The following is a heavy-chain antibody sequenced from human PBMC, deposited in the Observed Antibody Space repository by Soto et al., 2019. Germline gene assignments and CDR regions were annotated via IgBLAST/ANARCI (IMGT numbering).Heavy chain of an antibody. CDR1: GGSISSYY. CDR2: IYYSGST. Sequence: PSETLSLTCTVSGGSISSYYWSWIRQPPGKGLEWIGYIYYSGSTNYNPSPKSRVTISVDTSKNQFSLKLSSVTAADTAVYYCARDLFGEYYFDYWGQGTLVTVSS. D-gene: IGHD3-10*01. V-gene: IGHV4-59*01. J-gene: IGHJ4*02. CDR3: ARDLFGEYYFDY.